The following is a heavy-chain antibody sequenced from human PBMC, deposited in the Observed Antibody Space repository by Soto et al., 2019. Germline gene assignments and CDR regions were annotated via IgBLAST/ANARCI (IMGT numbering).Heavy chain of an antibody. CDR3: ARGSYDFWSGYSTENCFDP. CDR2: IYYSGST. CDR1: GCSISRYY. Sequence: SETMSLTCPVSGCSISRYYWSCIRQPPGKGLEWIGYIYYSGSTNYNPSLKSRVTISVDTSKNQCSLKLSSVTAADTAVYYCARGSYDFWSGYSTENCFDPWGQGTLVTVSS. D-gene: IGHD3-3*01. V-gene: IGHV4-59*01. J-gene: IGHJ5*02.